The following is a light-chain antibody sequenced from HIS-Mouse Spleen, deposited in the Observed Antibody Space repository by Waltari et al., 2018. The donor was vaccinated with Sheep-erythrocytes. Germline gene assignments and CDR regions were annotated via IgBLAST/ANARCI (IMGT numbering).Light chain of an antibody. CDR2: EGS. J-gene: IGLJ3*02. Sequence: QSALTQPASVSGSPGQSITISCTGTSSDVGRYNLVSWYQQHPGKAPKLMIYEGSKRPSVVPNRFAGSKSGNTASLQISGLQAEDEADYYCCSYAGSSTWVFGGGTKLTVL. V-gene: IGLV2-23*01. CDR1: SSDVGRYNL. CDR3: CSYAGSSTWV.